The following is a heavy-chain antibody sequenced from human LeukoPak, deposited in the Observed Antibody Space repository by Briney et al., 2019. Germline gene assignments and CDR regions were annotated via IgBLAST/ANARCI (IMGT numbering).Heavy chain of an antibody. CDR1: GFTFSSYG. J-gene: IGHJ4*02. CDR3: ARDEGYYDSSGVFDY. Sequence: PGRSLRLSCAASGFTFSSYGMHWVRQAPGKGLEWVAVIWYDGSNKYYADSVKGRFTISRDNSKSTLYLQMDSLRAEDTAVYYCARDEGYYDSSGVFDYWGQGTLVTVSS. D-gene: IGHD3-22*01. V-gene: IGHV3-33*01. CDR2: IWYDGSNK.